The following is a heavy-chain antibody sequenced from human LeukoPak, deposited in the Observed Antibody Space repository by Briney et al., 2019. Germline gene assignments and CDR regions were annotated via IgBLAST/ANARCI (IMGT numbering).Heavy chain of an antibody. J-gene: IGHJ5*02. Sequence: GGSLRLSRAASGFTFSGSAMHWVRQASGKGLEWVGRIRSKANSYATAYAASVKGRFTISRDDSKNTAYLQMNSLKTEDTAVYYCTKGWELPNWFDPWGQGTLVTVSS. CDR3: TKGWELPNWFDP. CDR2: IRSKANSYAT. V-gene: IGHV3-73*01. CDR1: GFTFSGSA. D-gene: IGHD1-7*01.